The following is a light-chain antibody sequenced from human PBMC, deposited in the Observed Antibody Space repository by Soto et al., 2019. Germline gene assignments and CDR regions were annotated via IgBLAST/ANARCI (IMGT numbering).Light chain of an antibody. CDR3: QQYTSYPWT. J-gene: IGKJ1*01. CDR2: EAS. CDR1: QGISSY. Sequence: TQSPGTLSLSPGERDTLSCRASQGISSYLAWYQQKPGKAPKLLIYEASRLESGVPSRISGSGSGTEFTLTISSLQPDDFATYYCQQYTSYPWTFGQGTKVDIK. V-gene: IGKV1-5*03.